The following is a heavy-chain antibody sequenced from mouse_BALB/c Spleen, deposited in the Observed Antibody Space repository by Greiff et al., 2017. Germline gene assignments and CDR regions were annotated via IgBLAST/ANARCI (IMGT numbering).Heavy chain of an antibody. CDR3: ARSRAMDY. V-gene: IGHV1-87*01. Sequence: QVQLKESGAELARPGASVKLSCKASGYTFTSYWMQWVKQRPGQGLEWIGAIYPGDGDTRYTQKFKGKATLTADKSSSTAYMQLSSLASEDSAVYYCARSRAMDYWGQGTSVTVSS. J-gene: IGHJ4*01. CDR1: GYTFTSYW. CDR2: IYPGDGDT.